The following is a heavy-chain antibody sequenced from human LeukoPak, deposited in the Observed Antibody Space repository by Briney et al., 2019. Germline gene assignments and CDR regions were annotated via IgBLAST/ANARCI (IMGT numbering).Heavy chain of an antibody. CDR2: IYSGGST. Sequence: GALRLSCAASGFTVSSNYMGWVRQAPGKGLEWASVIYSGGSTYYADSVKGRFTISRDNSKNTLYLQMNSLRAEDTAVYYCASRPRGYSYGYSDYWGQGTLVTVSS. CDR1: GFTVSSNY. J-gene: IGHJ4*02. D-gene: IGHD5-18*01. V-gene: IGHV3-66*01. CDR3: ASRPRGYSYGYSDY.